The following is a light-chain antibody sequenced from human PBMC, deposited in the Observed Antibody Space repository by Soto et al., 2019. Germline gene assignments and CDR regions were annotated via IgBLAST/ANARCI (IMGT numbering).Light chain of an antibody. CDR3: QQYYSTPYT. CDR2: WAS. Sequence: DIVMTQSPDSLAVSLGERATINCKSSQSVSYSSNNRNYLAWYQQKPGQPPKLLIYWASTRESGVPDRFSGSGSGTDSTLTISSLQAEDVAVYYCQQYYSTPYTFGQGTKLEIK. V-gene: IGKV4-1*01. CDR1: QSVSYSSNNRNY. J-gene: IGKJ2*01.